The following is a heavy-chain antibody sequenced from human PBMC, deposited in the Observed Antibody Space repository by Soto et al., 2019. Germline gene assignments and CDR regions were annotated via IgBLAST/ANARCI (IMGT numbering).Heavy chain of an antibody. CDR3: ATPSPLCAGDAGGCEFQH. Sequence: QVQLVQSGAEVKKPGASVKASCKASGYTFTTSPIHWVRQAPGQRLEWMGWINAANGNAKYSQKFQGRVTITRDTPASTAYMELSGLRSEDTAVYYFATPSPLCAGDAGGCEFQHWGQGTLVTVSS. V-gene: IGHV1-3*01. CDR2: INAANGNA. D-gene: IGHD2-21*02. CDR1: GYTFTTSP. J-gene: IGHJ1*01.